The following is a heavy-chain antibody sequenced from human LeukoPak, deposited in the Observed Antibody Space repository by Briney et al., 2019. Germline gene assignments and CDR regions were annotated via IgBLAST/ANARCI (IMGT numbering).Heavy chain of an antibody. CDR3: ARDPGYGALDY. J-gene: IGHJ4*02. CDR1: GFTFRNDW. CDR2: IKEDGSQK. Sequence: PGGSLRLSCAASGFTFRNDWMRWVRQAPGKGLEWVAMIKEDGSQKDYVDSVKGRFTISRDNAKNSLYLQMNSLRAEDTAVYYCARDPGYGALDYWGQGTLVTVSS. V-gene: IGHV3-7*01. D-gene: IGHD5-12*01.